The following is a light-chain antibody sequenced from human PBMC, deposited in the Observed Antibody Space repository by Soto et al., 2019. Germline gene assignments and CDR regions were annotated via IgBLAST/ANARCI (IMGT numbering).Light chain of an antibody. CDR3: QTWGTGPWV. J-gene: IGLJ3*02. CDR1: SGHSNYA. V-gene: IGLV4-69*01. Sequence: QLVLTQSPSASASLGASVKLTCTLSSGHSNYAIAWHQQQPEKGPRYLMKLNFDGSHSKGDGIPDRFSGSSSGSERYLPISSLQSEDEADYYCQTWGTGPWVFGGGTKLTVL. CDR2: LNFDGSH.